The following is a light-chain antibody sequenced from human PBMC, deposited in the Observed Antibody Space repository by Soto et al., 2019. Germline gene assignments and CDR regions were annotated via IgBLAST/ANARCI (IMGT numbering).Light chain of an antibody. Sequence: QSALTQPASVSGSPGQSITISCTGTSNDIGSYKYVSWYQQLPGKAPQLMIYEVSNRPSGVSNRFSGSKSGNTASLTISGLQAEDEADYYCFSYTSSTALLFGGGTKLTVL. J-gene: IGLJ2*01. CDR3: FSYTSSTALL. CDR2: EVS. V-gene: IGLV2-14*01. CDR1: SNDIGSYKY.